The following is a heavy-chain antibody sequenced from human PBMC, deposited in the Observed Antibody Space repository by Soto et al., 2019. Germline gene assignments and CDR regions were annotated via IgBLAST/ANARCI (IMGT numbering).Heavy chain of an antibody. D-gene: IGHD3-3*01. Sequence: PSETLSLTCAVYGGSFSGYYWSWIRQPPGKGLEWIGEINHSGSTNYNPSLKSRVTISVDTSKNQFSLKLSSMTAADTAVYYCARGSGDFWSGYRYYYYGMDVWGQGTTVTVSS. CDR2: INHSGST. CDR3: ARGSGDFWSGYRYYYYGMDV. V-gene: IGHV4-34*01. CDR1: GGSFSGYY. J-gene: IGHJ6*02.